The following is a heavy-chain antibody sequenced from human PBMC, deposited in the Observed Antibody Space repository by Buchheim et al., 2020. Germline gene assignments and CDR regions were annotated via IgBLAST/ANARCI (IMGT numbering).Heavy chain of an antibody. V-gene: IGHV4-59*01. D-gene: IGHD3-3*01. Sequence: QVQLQESGPGLVKPSETLSLTCTVSGGSISSYYWSWIRQPPGKGLEWIGYIYYSGSTNYNPSFKSRVTISVDTSKNQFSLKLSSVTAADTAVYYCARWYDFWSGYYDNWFDPWGQGTL. CDR3: ARWYDFWSGYYDNWFDP. CDR1: GGSISSYY. CDR2: IYYSGST. J-gene: IGHJ5*02.